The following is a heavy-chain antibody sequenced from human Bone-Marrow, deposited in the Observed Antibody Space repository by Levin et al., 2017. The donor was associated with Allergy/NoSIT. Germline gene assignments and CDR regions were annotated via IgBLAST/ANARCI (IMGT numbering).Heavy chain of an antibody. Sequence: PSETLSLTCAVSGASMRSVNWWGWVRQSPGKGLEWIGEIHHTGSTNYDPSLKSRVSLSVDRSKNHFFLNMTSVTAADTAVYYCARSLGLGDFDYWGQGTLVTVSS. J-gene: IGHJ4*02. D-gene: IGHD3/OR15-3a*01. CDR2: IHHTGST. CDR3: ARSLGLGDFDY. CDR1: GASMRSVNW. V-gene: IGHV4-4*02.